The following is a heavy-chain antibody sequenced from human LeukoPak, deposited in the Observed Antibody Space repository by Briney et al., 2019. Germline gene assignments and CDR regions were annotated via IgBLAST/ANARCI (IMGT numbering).Heavy chain of an antibody. CDR3: ATPRIANYYPPRY. Sequence: ASVKVSCKVSGYTFTKLSMHWVRQAPGKGLEWMGGFHPENGETIYAQKFQGRVTMTEDTSTDTAYMELSSLTSEDTAVYYCATPRIANYYPPRYWGQGTLVTVSS. CDR1: GYTFTKLS. V-gene: IGHV1-24*01. CDR2: FHPENGET. D-gene: IGHD4/OR15-4a*01. J-gene: IGHJ4*02.